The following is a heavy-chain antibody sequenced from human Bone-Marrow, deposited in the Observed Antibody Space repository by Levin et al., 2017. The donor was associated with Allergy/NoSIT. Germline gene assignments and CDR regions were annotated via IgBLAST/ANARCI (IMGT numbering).Heavy chain of an antibody. V-gene: IGHV4-30-4*01. CDR3: ARESIVVEPSSTYSYADY. CDR2: IYYSGST. Sequence: SSETLSLTCSVSGASISSTAYYWSWIRQPPGKGLEWLGYIYYSGSTFYKPSLMSRLAMSQDASKNQFSLKLTAVSAADTAVYYCARESIVVEPSSTYSYADYWGPGTLVTVSS. J-gene: IGHJ4*02. CDR1: GASISSTAYY. D-gene: IGHD2-21*01.